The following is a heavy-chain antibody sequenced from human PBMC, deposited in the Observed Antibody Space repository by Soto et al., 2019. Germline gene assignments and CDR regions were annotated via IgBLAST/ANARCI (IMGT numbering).Heavy chain of an antibody. D-gene: IGHD3-10*01. Sequence: SETLSLTCSVSGASITTYYWSWIRQPPGKGLEWIGSISYSGSTKYNPSLESRVMISLDTSKNQFSLRLTSVTAADTALYYCARDWDSSGLFDPWGQGALVTVAS. CDR1: GASITTYY. J-gene: IGHJ5*02. V-gene: IGHV4-59*01. CDR2: ISYSGST. CDR3: ARDWDSSGLFDP.